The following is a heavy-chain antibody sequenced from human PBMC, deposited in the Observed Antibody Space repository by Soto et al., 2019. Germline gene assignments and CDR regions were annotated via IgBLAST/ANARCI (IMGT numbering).Heavy chain of an antibody. CDR2: ISSNSAYI. CDR3: TRDASRDSSARGWFDP. CDR1: GFTFRSFT. Sequence: PGGSLRLSCAASGFTFRSFTMNWVRQAPGKGLEWVSTISSNSAYIYYTDALRGRFTISRDNAKNSLHLQMNSLRAEDTAVYYCTRDASRDSSARGWFDPWGPGTLATVSS. V-gene: IGHV3-21*01. J-gene: IGHJ5*02. D-gene: IGHD6-13*01.